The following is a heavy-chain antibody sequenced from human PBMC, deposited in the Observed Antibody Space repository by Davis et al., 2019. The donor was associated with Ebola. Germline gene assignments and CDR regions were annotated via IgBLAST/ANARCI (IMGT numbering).Heavy chain of an antibody. Sequence: PGGSLRLSCAASGFTFSSYAMSWVRQAPGKGLEWVSAISGSGGSTYYADSVKGRFTISRDNSKNTLYLQMNSLRAEDTAVYYCAKAPVHYYDSSGYYPNWGQGTLVTVSS. CDR1: GFTFSSYA. D-gene: IGHD3-22*01. V-gene: IGHV3-23*01. J-gene: IGHJ4*02. CDR3: AKAPVHYYDSSGYYPN. CDR2: ISGSGGST.